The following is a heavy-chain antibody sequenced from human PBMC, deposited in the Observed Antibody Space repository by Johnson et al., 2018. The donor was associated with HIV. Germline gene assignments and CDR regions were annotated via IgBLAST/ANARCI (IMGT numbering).Heavy chain of an antibody. J-gene: IGHJ3*02. CDR2: INSDGSST. CDR3: ARDDYGGLDAFDI. D-gene: IGHD4-23*01. Sequence: VQLVESGGGLVQSGGSLRLSCGVSGFAVSSNYMSWVRQAPGKGLEWVSRINSDGSSTSYADSVKGRFTISRDNAKNTLYLQMNSLRAEDTAVYYCARDDYGGLDAFDIWGQGTMVTVSS. CDR1: GFAVSSNY. V-gene: IGHV3-74*02.